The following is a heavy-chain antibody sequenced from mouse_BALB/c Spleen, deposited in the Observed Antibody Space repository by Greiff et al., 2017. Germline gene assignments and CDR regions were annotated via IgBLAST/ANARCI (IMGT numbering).Heavy chain of an antibody. CDR2: IWAGGST. CDR1: GFSLTSYG. Sequence: VNVVESGPGLVAPSQSLSITCTVSGFSLTSYGVHWVRQPPGKGLEWLGVIWAGGSTNYNSALMSRLSISKDNSKSQVFLKMNSLQTDDTAMYYCAKYYYGSSYDAMDYWGQGTSVTVSS. D-gene: IGHD1-1*01. CDR3: AKYYYGSSYDAMDY. J-gene: IGHJ4*01. V-gene: IGHV2-9*02.